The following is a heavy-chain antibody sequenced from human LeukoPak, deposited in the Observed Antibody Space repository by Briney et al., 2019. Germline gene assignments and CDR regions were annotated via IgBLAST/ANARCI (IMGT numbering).Heavy chain of an antibody. CDR1: GYSFSSHG. CDR2: INPADAVT. Sequence: GESLKIPSEASGYSFSSHGIGWLRQMPGKDLEWMGIINPADAVTIYSPSFQGQVTISADKSITTPYLQWSSLKASDTAMYYCARRYCSGSTCYYLDYWGQGALVTVSS. CDR3: ARRYCSGSTCYYLDY. J-gene: IGHJ4*02. V-gene: IGHV5-51*01. D-gene: IGHD2-15*01.